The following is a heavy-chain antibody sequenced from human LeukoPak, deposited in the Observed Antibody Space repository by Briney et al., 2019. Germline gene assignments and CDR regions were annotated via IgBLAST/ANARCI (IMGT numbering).Heavy chain of an antibody. Sequence: SETLSLTCTVSGGSISSSSYYWGWIRQPPRKGLEWIGSIYYSGSTYYNQSLKSRVTISVDTSKNQFSLKLSSVTAADTAVYYCARQGQVGATPFRQWGQGTLVTVSS. V-gene: IGHV4-39*01. D-gene: IGHD1-26*01. CDR3: ARQGQVGATPFRQ. CDR1: GGSISSSSYY. J-gene: IGHJ4*02. CDR2: IYYSGST.